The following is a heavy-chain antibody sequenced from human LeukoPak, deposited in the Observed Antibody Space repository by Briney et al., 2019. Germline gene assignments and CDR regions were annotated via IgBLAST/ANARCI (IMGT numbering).Heavy chain of an antibody. CDR3: ARRTVAAAGTGYYYGMDV. Sequence: GESLKISCKGSGYSFTSYWISWVRQMPGKSLEWMGRIDPSDSYTNYSPSFQGHVTISADKSISTAYLQWSSLKASDTAMYYCARRTVAAAGTGYYYGMDVWGQGTTVTVSS. D-gene: IGHD6-13*01. CDR2: IDPSDSYT. J-gene: IGHJ6*02. CDR1: GYSFTSYW. V-gene: IGHV5-10-1*01.